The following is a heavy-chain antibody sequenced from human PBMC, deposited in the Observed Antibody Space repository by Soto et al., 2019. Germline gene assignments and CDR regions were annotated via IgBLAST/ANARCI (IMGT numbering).Heavy chain of an antibody. CDR1: GFTFSSYA. D-gene: IGHD2-15*01. CDR3: ARDRGDCSGGSCYSAFDI. CDR2: ISYDGSNK. J-gene: IGHJ3*02. V-gene: IGHV3-30-3*01. Sequence: LRLSCAASGFTFSSYAMHWVRQAPGKGLEWVAVISYDGSNKYYADSVKGRFTISRDNSKNTLYLQMNSLRAEDTAVYYCARDRGDCSGGSCYSAFDIWGQGTMVTVSS.